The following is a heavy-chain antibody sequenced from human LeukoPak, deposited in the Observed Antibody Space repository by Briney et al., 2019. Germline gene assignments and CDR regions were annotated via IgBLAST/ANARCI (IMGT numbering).Heavy chain of an antibody. Sequence: GGSLRLSCAASGFTFSSYWMSWVRQAPGKGQEWVANIKQDGSEKYYVDSVKGRFTISRDNAKNSLYLQMNSLRAEDTAWYYCARDRSMTHFDYWGQGTLVTVSS. CDR1: GFTFSSYW. V-gene: IGHV3-7*03. J-gene: IGHJ4*02. CDR2: IKQDGSEK. CDR3: ARDRSMTHFDY.